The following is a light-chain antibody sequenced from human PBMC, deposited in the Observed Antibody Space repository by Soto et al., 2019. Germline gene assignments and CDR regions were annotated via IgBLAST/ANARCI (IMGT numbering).Light chain of an antibody. CDR1: ETVATN. V-gene: IGKV3-11*01. J-gene: IGKJ4*01. Sequence: EVVMTQSPATVSVSPLEIATLSWSASETVATNLAWYQQKPGQAPRLLISGASTRATGIPARFSGSGSGTDFTLTISSLEPEDFAVYYCHQRSNWPLTFGGGTKVDIK. CDR3: HQRSNWPLT. CDR2: GAS.